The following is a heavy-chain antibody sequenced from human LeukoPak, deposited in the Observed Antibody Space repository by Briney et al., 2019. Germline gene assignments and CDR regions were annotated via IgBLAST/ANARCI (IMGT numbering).Heavy chain of an antibody. Sequence: GSLRLSCAASGFTFSSYWMIWVRQAPGKGLEWVANIKQDGSEKLYVDSVKGRFTISRDNAKNSLFLQMNSLRAKDTAVYYCARACSMTTCNFDYWGQGTLVTVSS. V-gene: IGHV3-7*01. D-gene: IGHD6-13*01. CDR3: ARACSMTTCNFDY. J-gene: IGHJ4*02. CDR1: GFTFSSYW. CDR2: IKQDGSEK.